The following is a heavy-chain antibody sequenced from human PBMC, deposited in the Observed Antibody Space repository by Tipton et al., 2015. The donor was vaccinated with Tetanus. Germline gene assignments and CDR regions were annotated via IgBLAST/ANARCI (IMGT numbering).Heavy chain of an antibody. J-gene: IGHJ4*02. D-gene: IGHD5-18*01. V-gene: IGHV1-8*01. Sequence: QSGAEVKKPGASVKVSCKASGYTFTSYDINWVRQATGQGLEWMGWMNPNSGNTGYAQKFQGRVTMTRNTSISTAYMELSSLRSDDTAVYYCARVRYSYGHQTDDWGQETLVTVSA. CDR1: GYTFTSYD. CDR2: MNPNSGNT. CDR3: ARVRYSYGHQTDD.